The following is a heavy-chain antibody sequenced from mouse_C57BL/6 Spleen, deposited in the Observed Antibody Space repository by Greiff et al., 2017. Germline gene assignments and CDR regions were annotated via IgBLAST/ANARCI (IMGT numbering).Heavy chain of an antibody. CDR3: ARGDIRSNGYFDV. CDR1: GSTFTDHT. V-gene: IGHV1-78*01. J-gene: IGHJ1*03. CDR2: IYPRDGST. D-gene: IGHD2-5*01. Sequence: VQLQQSDAELVKPGASVKISCKVSGSTFTDHTIHWMKQRPEQGLEWIGYIYPRDGSTKYNAKFKGKATLNADKSSSTDYMHLNSLTSADSAVYFCARGDIRSNGYFDVGGTWTTVTVSS.